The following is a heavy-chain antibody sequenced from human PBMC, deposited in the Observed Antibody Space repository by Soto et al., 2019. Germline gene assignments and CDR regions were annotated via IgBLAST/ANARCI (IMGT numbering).Heavy chain of an antibody. D-gene: IGHD3-22*01. J-gene: IGHJ4*02. CDR2: MSTNSYYI. V-gene: IGHV3-21*01. Sequence: GGSLRLSCAASGFTFSTYFMKWVRQAPGKGLEWVSSMSTNSYYIYYADSVKGRFTISRDNAKNSLYLQMNSLRVEDTAVYYCARLSSGSIDYWGQGTLVTVSS. CDR1: GFTFSTYF. CDR3: ARLSSGSIDY.